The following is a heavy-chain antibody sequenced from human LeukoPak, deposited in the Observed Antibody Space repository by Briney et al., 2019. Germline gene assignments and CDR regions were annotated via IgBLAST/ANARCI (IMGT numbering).Heavy chain of an antibody. V-gene: IGHV3-23*01. Sequence: GGSLRLSCAASGFTFSSYAMSWVRQAPGKGLEWVSAISGSGGSTYYADSVKGRFTIPRDNSKNTLYLQMNSLRAEDTAVYYCAKIGDYYYYYMDVWGKGTTVTVSS. CDR1: GFTFSSYA. J-gene: IGHJ6*03. CDR3: AKIGDYYYYYMDV. CDR2: ISGSGGST. D-gene: IGHD4-17*01.